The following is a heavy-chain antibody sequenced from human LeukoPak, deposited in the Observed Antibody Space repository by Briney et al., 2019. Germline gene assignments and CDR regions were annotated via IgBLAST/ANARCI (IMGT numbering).Heavy chain of an antibody. D-gene: IGHD5-18*01. Sequence: SVKVSCKASGGTFSSYAISWVRQAPGQGLEWMGRIIPILGIANYAQKFQGRVTITADKSTNTAYMELSSLRSEDTAVYYCARDRQGGYSYGYLDYWGQGTLVTVSS. CDR1: GGTFSSYA. CDR2: IIPILGIA. V-gene: IGHV1-69*04. CDR3: ARDRQGGYSYGYLDY. J-gene: IGHJ4*02.